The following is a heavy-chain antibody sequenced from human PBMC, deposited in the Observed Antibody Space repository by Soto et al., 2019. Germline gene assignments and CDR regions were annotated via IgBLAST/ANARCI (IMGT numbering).Heavy chain of an antibody. CDR1: GFTFSTYW. V-gene: IGHV3-74*03. J-gene: IGHJ4*02. D-gene: IGHD1-20*01. CDR3: ARDDNPDY. Sequence: EVQLVESGGGLVQPGGSLRLSCAASGFTFSTYWMHWVRQGPGKGLVWLSRINGDGSTTEYADYVKGRFTISRGNAKNTLYLQIHSLRVEDTAVYYCARDDNPDYWGQGTLVTVSS. CDR2: INGDGSTT.